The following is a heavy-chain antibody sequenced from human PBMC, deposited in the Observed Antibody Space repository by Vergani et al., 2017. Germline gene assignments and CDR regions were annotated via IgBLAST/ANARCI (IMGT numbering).Heavy chain of an antibody. D-gene: IGHD3-16*01. J-gene: IGHJ4*02. CDR2: IQFDGSNQ. V-gene: IGHV3-30*02. CDR1: GFTLSNYD. Sequence: QVQLVESGGGVVQRGGSLRLSCATSGFTLSNYDMQWIRQGPGKGLEFVAFIQFDGSNQYYADSVKGRFTLSRDFSKNTLYLQMNSLRTDDTATYYCAKHFRGWGIDYWGQGTHVIVSS. CDR3: AKHFRGWGIDY.